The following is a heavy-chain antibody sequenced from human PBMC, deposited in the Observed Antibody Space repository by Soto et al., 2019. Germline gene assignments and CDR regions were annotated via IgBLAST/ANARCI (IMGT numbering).Heavy chain of an antibody. CDR3: ARGGNLDP. Sequence: QVQLQESGPGLVKPSQTLSLTCTVSGGSISRGDYYWSWIRQPPGKGLEWIGYIYFTGRTYYNPALKSRVTISVDPSKNQFSLNLTSVTDADTAVYYCARGGNLDPWGQGTLVTVSS. CDR2: IYFTGRT. D-gene: IGHD2-15*01. V-gene: IGHV4-30-4*01. J-gene: IGHJ5*02. CDR1: GGSISRGDYY.